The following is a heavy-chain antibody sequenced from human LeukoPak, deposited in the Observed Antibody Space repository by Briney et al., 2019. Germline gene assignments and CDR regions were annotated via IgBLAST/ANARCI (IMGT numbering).Heavy chain of an antibody. CDR2: ISSIGGST. CDR3: VKENSENYYGGGDY. V-gene: IGHV3-64D*06. CDR1: GFTFSSYA. J-gene: IGHJ4*02. D-gene: IGHD1-26*01. Sequence: GGSLRLSCSASGFTFSSYAMHRVRQAPGKGLEYVSAISSIGGSTYYADSVKGRFTISRDNSKNTLYLQMSALRAEDTAVYYCVKENSENYYGGGDYWGQGTLVTVSS.